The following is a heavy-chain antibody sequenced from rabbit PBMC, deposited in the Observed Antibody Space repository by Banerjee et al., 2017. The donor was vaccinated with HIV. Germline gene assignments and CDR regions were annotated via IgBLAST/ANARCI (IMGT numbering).Heavy chain of an antibody. V-gene: IGHV1S40*01. CDR1: GFTISSSYW. J-gene: IGHJ4*01. D-gene: IGHD2-1*01. Sequence: QSLEESGGDLVKPGASLTLTCTASGFTISSSYWMCWVRQAPGKGLEWIACIYGGDDSTYYASWAKGRFTISKPSSTTVTLQMTSLTAADTATYFCARDPYGGYVENGSNLWGPGTLVTVS. CDR2: IYGGDDST. CDR3: ARDPYGGYVENGSNL.